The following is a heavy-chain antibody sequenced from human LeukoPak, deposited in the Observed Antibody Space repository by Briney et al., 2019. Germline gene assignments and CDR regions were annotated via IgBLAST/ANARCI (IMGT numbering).Heavy chain of an antibody. CDR1: GYTFTSYY. D-gene: IGHD3-10*01. Sequence: GASVKVSCKASGYTFTSYYMHWVRQAPGQGLEWMGIINPSGGSTSYAQKFQGRVTMTRDMSTSTVYMELSSLRSEDTAVYYCARGKPGSGSYYKGRIWFDPWGQGTLVTVSS. J-gene: IGHJ5*02. V-gene: IGHV1-46*01. CDR3: ARGKPGSGSYYKGRIWFDP. CDR2: INPSGGST.